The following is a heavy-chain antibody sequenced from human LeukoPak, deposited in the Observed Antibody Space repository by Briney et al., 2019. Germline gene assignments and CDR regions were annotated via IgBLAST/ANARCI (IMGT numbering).Heavy chain of an antibody. D-gene: IGHD4-17*01. CDR3: ARSPTYGVPGPVEFDY. CDR1: AASISNGDYY. CDR2: IYYSGST. V-gene: IGHV4-30-4*08. Sequence: SETLSLTCSVSAASISNGDYYWSWLRQPPGKGLERIGYIYYSGSTYFNPSLKSRVTMSMDTSKNQFSLKLTSVTAADTAVYYCARSPTYGVPGPVEFDYWGQGTLVTVSS. J-gene: IGHJ4*02.